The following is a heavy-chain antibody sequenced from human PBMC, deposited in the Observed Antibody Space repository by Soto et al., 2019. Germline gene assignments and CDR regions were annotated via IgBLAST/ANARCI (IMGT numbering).Heavy chain of an antibody. D-gene: IGHD3-22*01. CDR3: SRARDYYDSSGYYYGTYYYYYGMDV. V-gene: IGHV1-3*01. Sequence: AXSVKVSFKASSYTFTGYAMDWGRQAPGQRLEWMGSITAGNGNTKYSQKFQGRVTITRDTSASTAYMELSSLRSEDTAVYYCSRARDYYDSSGYYYGTYYYYYGMDVWGQGTTVTVPS. CDR1: SYTFTGYA. J-gene: IGHJ6*02. CDR2: ITAGNGNT.